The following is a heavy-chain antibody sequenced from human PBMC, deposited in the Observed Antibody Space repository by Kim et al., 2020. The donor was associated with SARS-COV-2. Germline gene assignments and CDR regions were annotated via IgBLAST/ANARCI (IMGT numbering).Heavy chain of an antibody. CDR3: AREIRGGVIERHFDY. D-gene: IGHD3-16*02. CDR2: INPNSGGT. Sequence: ASVKVSCKASGYTFTGYYMHWVRQAPGQGLEWMGWINPNSGGTNYAQKFQGRVTLTRDTSISTAYMELSRLRSDDTAVYYCAREIRGGVIERHFDYWGQGPLVTVSS. J-gene: IGHJ4*02. V-gene: IGHV1-2*02. CDR1: GYTFTGYY.